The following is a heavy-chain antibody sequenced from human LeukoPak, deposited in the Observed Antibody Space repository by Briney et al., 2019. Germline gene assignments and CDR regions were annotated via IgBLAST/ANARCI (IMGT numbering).Heavy chain of an antibody. CDR1: GGSISSYY. CDR3: ARGYSSSWYWFDP. J-gene: IGHJ5*02. Sequence: PSETLSLTCTVSGGSISSYYWSWIRQPPGKGLEWIGYIYYSGSTNYNPSLKSRVTISVDTSKNQFSLKLSPVTAADTAVYYCARGYSSSWYWFDPWGQGTLVTVSS. V-gene: IGHV4-59*08. D-gene: IGHD6-13*01. CDR2: IYYSGST.